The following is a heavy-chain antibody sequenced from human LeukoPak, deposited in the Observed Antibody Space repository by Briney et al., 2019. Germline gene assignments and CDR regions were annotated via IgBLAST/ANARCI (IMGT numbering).Heavy chain of an antibody. CDR2: ISSSSSYV. CDR1: GFTFSSYS. V-gene: IGHV3-21*01. J-gene: IGHJ4*02. Sequence: PGGSLRLSCAASGFTFSSYSMNWVRQAPGKGLEWVSSISSSSSYVYYADSVKGRFTISRDNAKNSLYLQMNSLRAEDTAVYYCARGILYDFWSDSRTYYFDYWGQGTLVTVSS. D-gene: IGHD3-3*01. CDR3: ARGILYDFWSDSRTYYFDY.